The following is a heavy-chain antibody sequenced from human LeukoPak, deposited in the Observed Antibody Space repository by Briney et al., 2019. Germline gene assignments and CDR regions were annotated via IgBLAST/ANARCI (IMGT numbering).Heavy chain of an antibody. J-gene: IGHJ4*02. CDR3: AREALRGVVVALHAD. V-gene: IGHV1-2*06. CDR2: INPNSGGT. Sequence: WASVKVSCKASGYTFTGYYMHWVRQAPGQGLEWMGRINPNSGGTNYAQKFQGRVTMTRDTSISTAYMELSRLRSDDTAVYYCAREALRGVVVALHADWGQGTLVTVSS. CDR1: GYTFTGYY. D-gene: IGHD2-15*01.